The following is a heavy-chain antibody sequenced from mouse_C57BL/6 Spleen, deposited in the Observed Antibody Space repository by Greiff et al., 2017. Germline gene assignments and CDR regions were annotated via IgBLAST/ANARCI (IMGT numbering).Heavy chain of an antibody. J-gene: IGHJ3*01. CDR2: IYPGSGST. Sequence: VQLQQPGAELVKPGASVKMSCKASGYTFTGYWITWVKQRPGQGLEWIGDIYPGSGSTNYNEKFKSKATLTVDTSSSTAYMQLSSLTSEDSAVXYGARGDYYGSSSWFAYWGQGTLVTVSA. V-gene: IGHV1-55*01. CDR3: ARGDYYGSSSWFAY. CDR1: GYTFTGYW. D-gene: IGHD1-1*01.